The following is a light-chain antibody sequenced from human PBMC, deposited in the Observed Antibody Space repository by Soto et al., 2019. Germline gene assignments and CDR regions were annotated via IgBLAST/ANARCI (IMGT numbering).Light chain of an antibody. Sequence: DIQMTQSPSSLSASVGDRVTITCHASQNINNYLNWYQQKPGRAPKLLIYDASNLEAGVPSRFRGSGSGTDFTFTISRLQPEDIAVYYCQQYGTSPRTFGQGTKVDI. CDR2: DAS. J-gene: IGKJ1*01. CDR1: QNINNY. V-gene: IGKV1-33*01. CDR3: QQYGTSPRT.